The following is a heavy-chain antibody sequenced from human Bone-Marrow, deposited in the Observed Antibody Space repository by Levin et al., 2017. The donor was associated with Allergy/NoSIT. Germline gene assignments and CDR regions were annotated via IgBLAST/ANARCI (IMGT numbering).Heavy chain of an antibody. CDR3: ARGGSYYDDVSGYEGANWFDP. CDR1: GDSIMTGGYY. Sequence: MSSETLSLTCTVSGDSIMTGGYYWSWIRQHPGKGLEWIGYIYYSGTTYYNPSLKSRLTISLDTSKNNFSLKVNSATAADTAVYYCARGGSYYDDVSGYEGANWFDPWGQGTLVAVSS. D-gene: IGHD3-22*01. J-gene: IGHJ5*02. V-gene: IGHV4-31*03. CDR2: IYYSGTT.